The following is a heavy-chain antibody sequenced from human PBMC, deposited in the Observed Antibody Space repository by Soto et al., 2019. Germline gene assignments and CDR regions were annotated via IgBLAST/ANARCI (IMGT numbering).Heavy chain of an antibody. V-gene: IGHV4-59*01. CDR3: ARDTGKGWYFAL. CDR1: GGSISSYY. CDR2: TYYSGST. Sequence: QVQLQESGPGLVKPSETLSLTCTVSGGSISSYYWSWIRQPPGKGLEWIGYTYYSGSTNYNPSRKSRVTISVDTAKNPSALKLISVTAADTAVYYGARDTGKGWYFALWGRGTLVTVSS. J-gene: IGHJ2*01.